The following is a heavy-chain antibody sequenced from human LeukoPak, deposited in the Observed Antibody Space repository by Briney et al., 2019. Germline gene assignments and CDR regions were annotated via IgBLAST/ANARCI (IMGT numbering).Heavy chain of an antibody. CDR2: IGGSGTNT. D-gene: IGHD2-2*01. CDR1: GFTFSSYA. V-gene: IGHV3-23*01. Sequence: GGSLRLSCAASGFTFSSYAMSWVRQAPEKGLEWVSAIGGSGTNTYYADSVKGRFTISRDNSKNTLYLQMNSLRAEDTAVYYCAKVKGYCSSTSCSNYYYYGMDVWGQGTTVTVSS. CDR3: AKVKGYCSSTSCSNYYYYGMDV. J-gene: IGHJ6*02.